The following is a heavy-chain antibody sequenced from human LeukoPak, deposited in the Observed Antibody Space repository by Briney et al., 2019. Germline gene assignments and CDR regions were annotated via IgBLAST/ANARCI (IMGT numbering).Heavy chain of an antibody. V-gene: IGHV3-23*01. D-gene: IGHD5-18*01. Sequence: GGSLRLSCAASGSTFSSYAMSWVRQAPGKGLEWVSAISGSGGSTYYADSVKGRFTISRDNSKNTLYLQMNSLRAEDTAVYYCAKNHISGYSYGSTYFDYWGQGTLVTVSS. J-gene: IGHJ4*02. CDR1: GSTFSSYA. CDR3: AKNHISGYSYGSTYFDY. CDR2: ISGSGGST.